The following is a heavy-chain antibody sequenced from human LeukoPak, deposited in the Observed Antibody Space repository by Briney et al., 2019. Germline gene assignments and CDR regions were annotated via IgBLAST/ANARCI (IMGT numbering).Heavy chain of an antibody. D-gene: IGHD6-19*01. CDR3: AKVYSSGWYWVDY. V-gene: IGHV3-23*01. CDR1: GFTFSSYS. J-gene: IGHJ4*02. Sequence: GGSLRLSCAASGFTFSSYSMNWVRQAPGKGLEWVSGISGSGGSTFYADSVKGRFTTSRDNSKNTLYLQMNSLRAEDTALYYCAKVYSSGWYWVDYWGQGTLLTVSS. CDR2: ISGSGGST.